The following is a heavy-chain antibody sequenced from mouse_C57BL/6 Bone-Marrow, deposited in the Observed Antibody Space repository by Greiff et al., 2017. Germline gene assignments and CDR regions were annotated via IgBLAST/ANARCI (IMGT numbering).Heavy chain of an antibody. CDR1: GFTFNTYA. J-gene: IGHJ4*01. V-gene: IGHV10-3*01. CDR3: VRDSPTVSYAMDY. D-gene: IGHD6-1*01. Sequence: EVQLVESGGGLVQPKGSLKLSCAASGFTFNTYAMHWVRQAPEKGLEWVARIRSKSSNYATYYAVSVKDRFTISRDDSQSMLYLQMNDLKTEDTTMYYYVRDSPTVSYAMDYWGQGTSVTVAS. CDR2: IRSKSSNYAT.